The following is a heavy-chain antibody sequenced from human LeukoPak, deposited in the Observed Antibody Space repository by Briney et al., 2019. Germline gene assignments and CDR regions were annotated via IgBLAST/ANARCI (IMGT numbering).Heavy chain of an antibody. CDR1: GFTFGDHY. CDR2: TYNSGSNT. CDR3: ARGHYGLDV. J-gene: IGHJ6*02. Sequence: PGGSLRLSCAATGFTFGDHYMSWIRQAPGKGLGWISYTYNSGSNTYYADSVKGRFTMSRDNAKNSGFLQMNSLRVEDTAVYFCARGHYGLDVWGQGTTVTVSS. V-gene: IGHV3-11*01.